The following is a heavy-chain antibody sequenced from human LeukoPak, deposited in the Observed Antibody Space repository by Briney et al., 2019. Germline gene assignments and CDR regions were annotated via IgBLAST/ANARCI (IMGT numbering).Heavy chain of an antibody. D-gene: IGHD1/OR15-1a*01. Sequence: PGGSLRLSCAASGFTFDDYGMSWVRQAPGKGLEWVSGINWNGGSTGYADSVKGRFTISRDNAKNSLYLQMNSLRAEDTAVYYCAREYRSKQNYYYYYYMDVWGKGTTVTVSS. CDR3: AREYRSKQNYYYYYYMDV. CDR1: GFTFDDYG. CDR2: INWNGGST. V-gene: IGHV3-20*04. J-gene: IGHJ6*03.